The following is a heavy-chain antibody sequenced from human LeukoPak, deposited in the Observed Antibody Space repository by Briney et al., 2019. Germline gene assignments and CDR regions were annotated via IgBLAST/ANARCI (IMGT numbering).Heavy chain of an antibody. CDR2: ISSSSSTI. J-gene: IGHJ6*02. CDR3: ARVHRQVRTPSRYGMDV. Sequence: PGGSLRLSCAASGFTFSSYSMNWVRQAPGKGLEWVSYISSSSSTIYYADSVKGRFTISRDNAKNSLYLQMNSLRAEDTAVYYCARVHRQVRTPSRYGMDVWGQGTTVTVSS. D-gene: IGHD3-10*01. V-gene: IGHV3-48*04. CDR1: GFTFSSYS.